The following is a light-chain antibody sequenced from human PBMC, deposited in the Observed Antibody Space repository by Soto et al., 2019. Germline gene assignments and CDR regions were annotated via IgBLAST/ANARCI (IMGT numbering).Light chain of an antibody. CDR1: QSISSN. CDR2: GAS. V-gene: IGKV3-15*01. CDR3: QHYNNWPPWT. J-gene: IGKJ1*01. Sequence: EIVMTQSPATLSVSPGERATLSCRASQSISSNLAWYQQKPGQAPRLLIYGASTRATGIPARFSGSGSGTEFTLTISSLQSEDFAVYYCQHYNNWPPWTSGQGTKVEIK.